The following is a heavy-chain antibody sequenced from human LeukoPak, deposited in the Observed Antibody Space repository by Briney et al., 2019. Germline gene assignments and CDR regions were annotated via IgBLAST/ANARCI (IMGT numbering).Heavy chain of an antibody. V-gene: IGHV1-3*01. Sequence: ASVKVSCKASGYTFTSYAMHWVRQAPGQRLEWMGWINAGNGNTKYSQKFQGRVTITRDTSASTAYMELSSLRSEDTAVYYCARAQTTMVRGGRAFDIWGQGTMVTVPS. CDR1: GYTFTSYA. D-gene: IGHD3-10*01. CDR2: INAGNGNT. J-gene: IGHJ3*02. CDR3: ARAQTTMVRGGRAFDI.